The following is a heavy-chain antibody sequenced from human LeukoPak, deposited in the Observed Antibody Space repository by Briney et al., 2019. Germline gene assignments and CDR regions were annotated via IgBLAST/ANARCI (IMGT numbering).Heavy chain of an antibody. CDR1: GGSFSGYY. V-gene: IGHV4-34*01. Sequence: SETLSLTCAVYGGSFSGYYCSWIRQPPGKGLEWIGEINHSGSTNYNPSLKSRVTISVDTSKNQFPLKLSSVTAADTTVYYCARARRYYDSSGYSIWGQGTLVTVSS. D-gene: IGHD3-22*01. CDR3: ARARRYYDSSGYSI. J-gene: IGHJ4*02. CDR2: INHSGST.